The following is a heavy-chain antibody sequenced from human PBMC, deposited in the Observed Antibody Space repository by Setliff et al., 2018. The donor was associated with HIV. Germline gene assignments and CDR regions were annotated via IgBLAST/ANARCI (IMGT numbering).Heavy chain of an antibody. CDR2: IRSDESET. Sequence: LRLSCEASGFTFSNYGMHWVRQGLGKGLEWVAFIRSDESETYYADSVKGRFTISRDNSKNTLFLQMNSLRVEDTAVYYCAKDVGVRGAFDYWGQGTLVTVSS. CDR3: AKDVGVRGAFDY. J-gene: IGHJ4*02. CDR1: GFTFSNYG. V-gene: IGHV3-30*02. D-gene: IGHD3-10*01.